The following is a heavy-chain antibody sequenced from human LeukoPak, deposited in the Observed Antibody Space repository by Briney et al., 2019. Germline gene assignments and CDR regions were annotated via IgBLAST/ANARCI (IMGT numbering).Heavy chain of an antibody. V-gene: IGHV1-69*05. Sequence: GASVKVSCKASGYTFTSYYMHWVRQAPGQGLEWMGGIIPIFGTANYAQKFQGRVTITTDESTSTAYMELSSLRSEDTAVYYCARASSSSEKAFDIWGQGTMVTVSS. D-gene: IGHD6-6*01. J-gene: IGHJ3*02. CDR3: ARASSSSEKAFDI. CDR1: GYTFTSYY. CDR2: IIPIFGTA.